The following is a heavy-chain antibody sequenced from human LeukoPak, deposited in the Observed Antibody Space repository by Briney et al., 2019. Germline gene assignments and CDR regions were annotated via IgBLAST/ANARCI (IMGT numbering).Heavy chain of an antibody. Sequence: GGSLRLSCAASGFTFSTYSMTWVRQAPGKGLEWLSSISSGSSDISYADSVKGRFTISRDNAEYSLYLQVNSLRAEDTAVYYCARLTGVVNAFDYWGQGTLVTVSS. CDR2: ISSGSSDI. J-gene: IGHJ4*02. CDR1: GFTFSTYS. V-gene: IGHV3-21*01. D-gene: IGHD5-18*01. CDR3: ARLTGVVNAFDY.